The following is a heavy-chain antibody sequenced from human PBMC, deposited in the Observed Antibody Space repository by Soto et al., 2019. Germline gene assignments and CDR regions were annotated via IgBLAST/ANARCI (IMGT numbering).Heavy chain of an antibody. V-gene: IGHV1-69*13. D-gene: IGHD2-21*01. CDR1: GGTFSSYA. CDR2: IIPIFGTA. J-gene: IGHJ4*02. CDR3: AGTSGVVVNATGYYFDY. Sequence: SVKVSCKASGGTFSSYAISWVRQAPGQGLEWMGGIIPIFGTANYAQKFQGRVTITADESTSTAYMELSSLRSEDTAVYYCAGTSGVVVNATGYYFDYWGQGTLVTVSS.